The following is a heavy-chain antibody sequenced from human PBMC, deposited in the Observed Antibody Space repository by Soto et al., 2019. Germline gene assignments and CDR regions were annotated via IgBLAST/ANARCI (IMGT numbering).Heavy chain of an antibody. CDR1: GFTCSSYD. CDR3: AKATATGGGAFDI. V-gene: IGHV3-23*01. Sequence: EVQVLESGGGLVQPGGSLRLSCVASGFTCSSYDMSWVRQARGKGLEWVSTILVGGSTHYPDSVKGRFTISRDNSKNTVFMQMNSLTAGDTAVYYCAKATATGGGAFDICGQGTVVTVSS. CDR2: ILVGGST. J-gene: IGHJ3*02. D-gene: IGHD2-8*02.